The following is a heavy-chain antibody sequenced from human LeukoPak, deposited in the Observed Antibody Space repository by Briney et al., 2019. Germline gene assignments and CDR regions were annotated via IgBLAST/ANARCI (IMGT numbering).Heavy chain of an antibody. J-gene: IGHJ4*02. CDR3: AKGKNTGSYLSHVDY. Sequence: PGGSLRLSCAASGFTVSSYYMSWVRQAPGKGLEWVANIKQDGSEKYYVDSVKGRFTISRDNSKNSLYLQMNSLRTEDTALYYCAKGKNTGSYLSHVDYWGQGTLVTVSS. CDR1: GFTVSSYY. V-gene: IGHV3-7*03. CDR2: IKQDGSEK. D-gene: IGHD3-10*01.